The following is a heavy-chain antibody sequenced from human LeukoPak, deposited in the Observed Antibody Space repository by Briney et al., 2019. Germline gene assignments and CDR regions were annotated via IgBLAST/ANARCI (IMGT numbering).Heavy chain of an antibody. CDR2: ISSSSSYI. CDR3: VKDQYYYDSSGYSDAFDI. J-gene: IGHJ3*02. Sequence: KSGGSLRLSCAASGFTFSGSAMHWVRQAPGKGLEWVSSISSSSSYIYYADSVKGRFTISRDNAKNSLYLQMNSLRAEDTAVYYCVKDQYYYDSSGYSDAFDIWGQGTMVTVSS. CDR1: GFTFSGSA. V-gene: IGHV3-21*04. D-gene: IGHD3-22*01.